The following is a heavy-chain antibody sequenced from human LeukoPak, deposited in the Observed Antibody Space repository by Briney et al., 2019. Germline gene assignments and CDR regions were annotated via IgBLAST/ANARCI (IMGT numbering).Heavy chain of an antibody. V-gene: IGHV4-59*01. CDR3: ARGYYGSGSYSYYYYYYMDV. CDR2: IYYSGST. D-gene: IGHD3-10*01. J-gene: IGHJ6*03. Sequence: PSETLSLTCTVSGGSISSYYWSWIQQPPGKGLEWIGYIYYSGSTNYNPSLKSRVTISVDTSKNQFSLKLSSVTAADTAVYYCARGYYGSGSYSYYYYYYMDVWGKGTTVTVSS. CDR1: GGSISSYY.